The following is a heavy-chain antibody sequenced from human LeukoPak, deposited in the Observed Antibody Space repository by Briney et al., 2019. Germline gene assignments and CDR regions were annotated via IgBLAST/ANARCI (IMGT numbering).Heavy chain of an antibody. J-gene: IGHJ4*02. CDR2: IYYSGST. CDR3: ARHLGLEYYFDY. D-gene: IGHD3-16*01. CDR1: GGSISSYY. V-gene: IGHV4-59*08. Sequence: PSETLSLTCTVSGGSISSYYWSWIRQPPGKGLEWTGYIYYSGSTNYNPSLKSRVTISVDTSKNQFSLKLSSVTAADTAVYYCARHLGLEYYFDYWGQGTLVTVSS.